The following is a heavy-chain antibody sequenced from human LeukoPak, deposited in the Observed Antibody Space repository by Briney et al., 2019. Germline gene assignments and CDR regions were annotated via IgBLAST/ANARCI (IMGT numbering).Heavy chain of an antibody. V-gene: IGHV3-15*05. CDR1: GFIFTNTW. CDR2: IKSKTDGCTI. CDR3: TTVTLRPVGL. D-gene: IGHD3-10*01. J-gene: IGHJ4*02. Sequence: GGSLRLSCAASGFIFTNTWMSWVRQAPGKGLEWVGRIKSKTDGCTIDYAAPVKGRFTISRDDSKNTLFLQMNSLKIEDTAVYYCTTVTLRPVGLWGQGTLVTVSS.